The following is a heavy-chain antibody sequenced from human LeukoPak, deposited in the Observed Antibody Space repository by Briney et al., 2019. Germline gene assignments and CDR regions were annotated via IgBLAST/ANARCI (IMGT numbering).Heavy chain of an antibody. CDR2: VLRTGNT. J-gene: IGHJ4*02. CDR3: ARRRRSLAVAGGYFDY. CDR1: GYSISTAYY. V-gene: IGHV4-38-2*02. Sequence: SETLSLTCSVSGYSISTAYYWGWIRQPPGKGLEWIGSVLRTGNTHYSSSLKSRVTISVDTSKNQFSLKLSSVTAADTAVYYCARRRRSLAVAGGYFDYWGQGTLVTVSS. D-gene: IGHD6-19*01.